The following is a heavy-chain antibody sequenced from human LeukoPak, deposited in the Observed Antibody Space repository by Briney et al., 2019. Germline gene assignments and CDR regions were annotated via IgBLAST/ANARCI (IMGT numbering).Heavy chain of an antibody. Sequence: GGSLRLSCAASGFTFSSYAMSWVRQAPGKGLEWVANIKQDGSYKQYVDSVKGRFTISRDNAQNSLYLQMNSLRTEDTAVYYCVRLQRAVTGNYWGQGTLVTVSS. D-gene: IGHD4-11*01. CDR3: VRLQRAVTGNY. J-gene: IGHJ4*02. CDR1: GFTFSSYA. V-gene: IGHV3-7*01. CDR2: IKQDGSYK.